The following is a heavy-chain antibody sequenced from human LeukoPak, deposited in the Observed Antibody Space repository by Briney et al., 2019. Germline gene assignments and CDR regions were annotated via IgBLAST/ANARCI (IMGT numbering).Heavy chain of an antibody. CDR1: GFTFSSHD. CDR3: AKVGPSGSHPLNWFDP. CDR2: ISGSGGST. Sequence: PGGSLRLSCAASGFTFSSHDMNWVRQAPGKGLEWVSVISGSGGSTYYADSVKGRFTISRDNSKNTLHLQMNSLRAEDTAAYYCAKVGPSGSHPLNWFDPWGQGTLVTVSS. V-gene: IGHV3-23*01. J-gene: IGHJ5*02. D-gene: IGHD1-26*01.